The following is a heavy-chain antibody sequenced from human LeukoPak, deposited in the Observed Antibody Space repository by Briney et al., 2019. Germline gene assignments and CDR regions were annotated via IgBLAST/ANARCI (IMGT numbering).Heavy chain of an antibody. CDR3: ATHITMVRDRGFGDY. CDR2: IYPGDSDT. V-gene: IGHV5-51*01. D-gene: IGHD3-10*01. J-gene: IGHJ4*02. Sequence: GESLKISCKGSGYSFTSYWIGWVRQMPGKGLEWMGIIYPGDSDTRYSPSFQGQVTISADKSISTAYLQWSSLKASDTAMYYCATHITMVRDRGFGDYWGQGTLVTVSS. CDR1: GYSFTSYW.